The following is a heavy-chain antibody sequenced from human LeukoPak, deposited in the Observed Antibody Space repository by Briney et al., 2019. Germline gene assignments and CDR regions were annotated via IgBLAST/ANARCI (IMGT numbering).Heavy chain of an antibody. D-gene: IGHD3-22*01. CDR2: ISAYNGNT. Sequence: ASVKVSCKASGGTFSSYAISWVRQAPGQGLEWMGWISAYNGNTNYAQKLLGRVTMTTDTSTSTAYMELRSLRSDDTAVYYCARDRYYYDSSGYYSALDYWGQGTLVTVSS. V-gene: IGHV1-18*01. CDR1: GGTFSSYA. CDR3: ARDRYYYDSSGYYSALDY. J-gene: IGHJ4*02.